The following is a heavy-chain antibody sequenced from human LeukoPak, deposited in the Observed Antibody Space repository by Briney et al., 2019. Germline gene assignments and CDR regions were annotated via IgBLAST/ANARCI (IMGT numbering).Heavy chain of an antibody. Sequence: ASETLSLTCTVSGGSISSSSYYWGWIRQPPGKGLEWIGSIYYSGSTYYNPSLKSRVTISVDTSKNQFSLKLSSVTAADTAVYYCARDRGGVYGSGSYFYYYYGMDVWGQGTTVTVSS. CDR1: GGSISSSSYY. CDR2: IYYSGST. J-gene: IGHJ6*02. CDR3: ARDRGGVYGSGSYFYYYYGMDV. V-gene: IGHV4-39*07. D-gene: IGHD3-10*01.